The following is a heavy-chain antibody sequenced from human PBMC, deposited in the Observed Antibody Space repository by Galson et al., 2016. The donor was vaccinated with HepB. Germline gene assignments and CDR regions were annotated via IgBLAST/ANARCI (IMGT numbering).Heavy chain of an antibody. Sequence: SETLSLTCTVSGGSISSSSYYWGWIRQPPGKGLEWIGSIYYSGSTYYNPSLKSRVTISVDTSKNQFSLKLSSVTAADTAVYYCARHLARVTPTAGPDAFDIWGQGTMVTVSS. V-gene: IGHV4-39*01. D-gene: IGHD5-18*01. CDR1: GGSISSSSYY. J-gene: IGHJ3*02. CDR2: IYYSGST. CDR3: ARHLARVTPTAGPDAFDI.